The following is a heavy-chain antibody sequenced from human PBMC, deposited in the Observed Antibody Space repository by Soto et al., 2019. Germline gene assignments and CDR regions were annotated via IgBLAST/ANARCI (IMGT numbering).Heavy chain of an antibody. J-gene: IGHJ6*02. CDR3: AKDRPSGSRPYYYGMDG. CDR2: ISYDGSNK. Sequence: GGSLRLSCAASGFTFSSYGMHWVRQAPGKGLEWVAVISYDGSNKYYADSVKGRFTISRDNSKNTLYLQMNSLRAEDTAVYYCAKDRPSGSRPYYYGMDGWGQGTTVTVSS. D-gene: IGHD1-26*01. CDR1: GFTFSSYG. V-gene: IGHV3-30*18.